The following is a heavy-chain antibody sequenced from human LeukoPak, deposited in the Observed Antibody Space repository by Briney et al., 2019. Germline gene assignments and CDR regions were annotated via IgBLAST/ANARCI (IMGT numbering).Heavy chain of an antibody. J-gene: IGHJ4*02. CDR2: MNPNSGNT. V-gene: IGHV1-8*03. D-gene: IGHD3-3*01. CDR1: GYTFTSYD. CDR3: ARGRNRITIFGVVSTYYFDY. Sequence: ASVKVSCKASGYTFTSYDINWERQATGQGLEWMGWMNPNSGNTGYAQKFQGRVTITRNTSISTAYMELSSLRSEDTAVYYCARGRNRITIFGVVSTYYFDYWGQGTLVTASS.